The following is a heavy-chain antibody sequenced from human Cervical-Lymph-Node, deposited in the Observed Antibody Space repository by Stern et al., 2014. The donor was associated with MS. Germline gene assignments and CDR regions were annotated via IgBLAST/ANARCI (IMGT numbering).Heavy chain of an antibody. CDR1: GFTFSSYG. CDR2: IWYDGSNK. V-gene: IGHV3-33*01. D-gene: IGHD4-17*01. Sequence: VQLVESGGGVVQPGRSLRLSCAASGFTFSSYGMHWVRQAPGKGLEWVAVIWYDGSNKYYADSVKGRFTISRDNSKNTLYLQMNSLRAEDTAVYYCARGRVDGDYAFHWGQGTLVTVSS. CDR3: ARGRVDGDYAFH. J-gene: IGHJ4*02.